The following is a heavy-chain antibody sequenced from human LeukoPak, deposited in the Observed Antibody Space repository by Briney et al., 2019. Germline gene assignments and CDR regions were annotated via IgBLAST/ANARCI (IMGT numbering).Heavy chain of an antibody. CDR1: GGTFSSYA. Sequence: SVKVSCKASGGTFSSYAISWVRQAPGQGLEWMGRIIPIFGTANYAQKFQGRVTITTDESTSTAYMELSSLRSEDTAVYHCAMGAYCGGDCSGGFDYWGQGTLVTVPS. CDR2: IIPIFGTA. D-gene: IGHD2-21*02. V-gene: IGHV1-69*05. CDR3: AMGAYCGGDCSGGFDY. J-gene: IGHJ4*02.